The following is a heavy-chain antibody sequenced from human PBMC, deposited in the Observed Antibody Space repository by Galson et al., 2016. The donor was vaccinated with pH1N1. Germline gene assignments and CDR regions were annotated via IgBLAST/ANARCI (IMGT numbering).Heavy chain of an antibody. D-gene: IGHD4-17*01. J-gene: IGHJ3*02. V-gene: IGHV5-51*03. Sequence: QSGAEVKKPGESLKISCKASGYIFTSQWIAWVRQVPGKGLEWVGVVNPGGSTIRYSRSFQGQVTISSDESISTAYLQWISLRASDTAMYYCARQYDFGDYRGNAFDIWGQGTVVIVSS. CDR3: ARQYDFGDYRGNAFDI. CDR2: VNPGGSTI. CDR1: GYIFTSQW.